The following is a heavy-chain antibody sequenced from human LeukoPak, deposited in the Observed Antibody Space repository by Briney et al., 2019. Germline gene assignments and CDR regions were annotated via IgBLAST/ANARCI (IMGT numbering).Heavy chain of an antibody. D-gene: IGHD2-8*01. CDR3: ANNGVSPNYYYGMKL. CDR1: GFTFSSDG. CDR2: ICYEVSNI. Sequence: PRGSLRLACATSGFTFSSDGMRWVRQAPGKLLEWVAVICYEVSNIHYADSVQGRFTISRDSYKNMLYPQVNRMRGEDTGVYYCANNGVSPNYYYGMKLWGQGPTVSV. V-gene: IGHV3-33*06. J-gene: IGHJ6*01.